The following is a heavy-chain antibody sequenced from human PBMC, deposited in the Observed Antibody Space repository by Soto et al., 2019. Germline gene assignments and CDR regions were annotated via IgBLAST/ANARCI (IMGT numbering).Heavy chain of an antibody. V-gene: IGHV2-5*02. Sequence: QITLKESGPTLVKPTQTLTLTCTFSGFSLSTSGVGVGWIRQPPGKALEWLALIYWDDDKRYSPSLKSRLTITTDTSKNPVVLTMTRMDPVDTATYYCARRLQRMVRGYFFDYWGQGTLVTVSS. CDR1: GFSLSTSGVG. D-gene: IGHD6-13*01. CDR2: IYWDDDK. J-gene: IGHJ4*02. CDR3: ARRLQRMVRGYFFDY.